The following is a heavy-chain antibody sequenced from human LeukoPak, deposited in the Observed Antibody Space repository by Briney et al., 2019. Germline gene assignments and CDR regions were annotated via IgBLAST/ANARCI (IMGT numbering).Heavy chain of an antibody. D-gene: IGHD3-9*01. Sequence: GGSLRLSCVASGFTFSDYHMSRVRQAPGKGLEWVSYISSSSSYTNYADSVKGRFTISRDSAKNSLYLQMNSLRAEDTAVYYCARSTLYDILTEYYFDYWGQGTLVTVSS. J-gene: IGHJ4*02. CDR2: ISSSSSYT. CDR3: ARSTLYDILTEYYFDY. V-gene: IGHV3-11*03. CDR1: GFTFSDYH.